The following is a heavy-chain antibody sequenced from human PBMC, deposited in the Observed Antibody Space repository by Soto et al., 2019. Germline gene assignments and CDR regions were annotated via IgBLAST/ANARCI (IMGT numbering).Heavy chain of an antibody. CDR3: ARGGCSSGSCHTQVEYYGLDV. CDR2: IKQDGSEK. J-gene: IGHJ6*02. D-gene: IGHD2-15*01. CDR1: GFTFNTYW. Sequence: PGGSLRLSCAASGFTFNTYWMSWVRQAPGKGLEWVANIKQDGSEKYYGDSVRGRFTISRDNAKNSLYLQMNSLRADDTAIYYCARGGCSSGSCHTQVEYYGLDVWGQGTTVTVSS. V-gene: IGHV3-7*05.